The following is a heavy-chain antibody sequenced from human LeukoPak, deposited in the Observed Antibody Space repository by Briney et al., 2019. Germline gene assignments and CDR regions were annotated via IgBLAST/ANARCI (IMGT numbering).Heavy chain of an antibody. V-gene: IGHV3-30-3*01. CDR1: GFTFSSYA. CDR2: ISYDGSNK. Sequence: GGSLRLSCAASGFTFSSYAMHWVRQAPGKGLEWVAVISYDGSNKYYADSVKGRFTISRDNSKNSLYLQMNSLRAEDTAVYYCARVDWLFPRGMDVWGQGTTVTVSS. CDR3: ARVDWLFPRGMDV. D-gene: IGHD3/OR15-3a*01. J-gene: IGHJ6*02.